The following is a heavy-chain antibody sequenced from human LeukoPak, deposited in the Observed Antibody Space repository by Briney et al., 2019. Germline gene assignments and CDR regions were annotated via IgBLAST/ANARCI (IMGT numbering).Heavy chain of an antibody. CDR3: AKGSDDSTGYYYSHYYYYMDV. D-gene: IGHD3-22*01. CDR2: ISGSGGST. V-gene: IGHV3-23*01. Sequence: GGSLRLSCAASGFTFSSYAMSWVRQAPGKGLEWVSAISGSGGSTYYADSVKGRFTISRDNSKNTLYLQMSYLRAEDTAVYYCAKGSDDSTGYYYSHYYYYMDVWGKGTTVTVSS. J-gene: IGHJ6*03. CDR1: GFTFSSYA.